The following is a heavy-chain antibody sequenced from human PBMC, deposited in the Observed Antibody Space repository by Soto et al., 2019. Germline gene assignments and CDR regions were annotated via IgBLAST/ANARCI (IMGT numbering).Heavy chain of an antibody. CDR2: IFPDDSDT. CDR1: GYIIKNYW. J-gene: IGHJ4*02. V-gene: IGHV5-51*01. D-gene: IGHD3-16*01. Sequence: GESLKISCKASGYIIKNYWIGWVRPMPGQGLEWMGIIFPDDSDTRYSPSFQGHVTISVDKSISTAYVQWSSLKASDSAIYYCFRGGVTSRTFDYWGQGTLVTVSS. CDR3: FRGGVTSRTFDY.